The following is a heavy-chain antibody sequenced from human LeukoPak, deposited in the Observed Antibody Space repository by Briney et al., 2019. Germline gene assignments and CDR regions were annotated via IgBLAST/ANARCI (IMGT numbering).Heavy chain of an antibody. V-gene: IGHV3-48*03. CDR2: ISSSGSTI. Sequence: GGSLRLSCAASGFTFSSYAMNWVRQAPGKGLEWVSYISSSGSTIYYADSVKGRFTISRDNAKNSLYLQMSSLRAEDTAVYYCARDVGSGSYYGGVDYWGQGTLVTVSS. J-gene: IGHJ4*02. D-gene: IGHD3-10*01. CDR1: GFTFSSYA. CDR3: ARDVGSGSYYGGVDY.